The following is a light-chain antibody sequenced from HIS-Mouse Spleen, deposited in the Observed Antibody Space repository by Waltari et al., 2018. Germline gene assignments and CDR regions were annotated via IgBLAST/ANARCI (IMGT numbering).Light chain of an antibody. CDR2: AAS. CDR1: QGISSY. V-gene: IGKV1-9*01. CDR3: QQRNSYPRLSYT. J-gene: IGKJ2*01. Sequence: DIQLTQSPSFLSASVGARVTITCRASQGISSYLAWYQQNPGKAPKLLIYAASTLQSGVPSRFSGSGSGTEFAVTISSLQPEDFATYYCQQRNSYPRLSYTFGQGTKLEIK.